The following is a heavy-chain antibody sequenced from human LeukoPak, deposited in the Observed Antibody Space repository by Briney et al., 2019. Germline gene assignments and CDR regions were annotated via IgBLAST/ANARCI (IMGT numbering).Heavy chain of an antibody. CDR1: GYTFTGYY. D-gene: IGHD2-2*01. V-gene: IGHV1-2*02. CDR2: INPNSGGT. J-gene: IGHJ6*02. CDR3: ASRLSASGYYYGMDV. Sequence: ASVTVSFKASGYTFTGYYMHWVRQAPGQGLEWMGWINPNSGGTNYAQKFQGRVTMTRDTSISTAYMELSRLTSDDTAVYYCASRLSASGYYYGMDVWGQGTTVTVSS.